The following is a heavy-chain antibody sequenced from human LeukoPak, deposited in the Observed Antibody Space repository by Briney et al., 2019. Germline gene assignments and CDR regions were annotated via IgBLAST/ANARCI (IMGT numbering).Heavy chain of an antibody. J-gene: IGHJ4*02. CDR2: IASGGSST. Sequence: GGSLRLSCAASGFTFSSYWMNWVRQAPGKGLVWVSRIASGGSSTTYADSVKGRFSISGDNAKNTLYLQMNSLRVEDTAVYYCARGRPHGNDYWGQGTLVTVSS. D-gene: IGHD4-23*01. V-gene: IGHV3-74*01. CDR1: GFTFSSYW. CDR3: ARGRPHGNDY.